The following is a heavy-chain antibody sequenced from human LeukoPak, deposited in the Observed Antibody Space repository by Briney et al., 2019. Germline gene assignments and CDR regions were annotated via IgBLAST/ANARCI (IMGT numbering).Heavy chain of an antibody. V-gene: IGHV4-39*01. J-gene: IGHJ4*02. Sequence: SETLSLTCTVSGRSISSSSYYWGWIRQPPGKGLEWVGSIYYSGCTYYNPSLKSRVTISVDTSKNQFSLKLSSVTAADAAVYCCASQGDYGDYWGQGTLVTVSS. CDR1: GRSISSSSYY. CDR3: ASQGDYGDY. CDR2: IYYSGCT.